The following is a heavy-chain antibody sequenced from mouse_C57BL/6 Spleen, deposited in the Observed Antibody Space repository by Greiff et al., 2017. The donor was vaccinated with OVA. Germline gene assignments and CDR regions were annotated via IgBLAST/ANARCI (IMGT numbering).Heavy chain of an antibody. CDR2: IDPSDSYT. Sequence: QVQLQQPGAELVRPGTSVKLSCKASGYTFTSYWMHWVKQRPGQGLEWIGVIDPSDSYTNYNQKFKGKATLTVDTSSSTAYMQLSSLTSEDSAVYYCARLTTVVANYFDYWGQGTTLTVSS. D-gene: IGHD1-1*01. CDR3: ARLTTVVANYFDY. J-gene: IGHJ2*01. CDR1: GYTFTSYW. V-gene: IGHV1-59*01.